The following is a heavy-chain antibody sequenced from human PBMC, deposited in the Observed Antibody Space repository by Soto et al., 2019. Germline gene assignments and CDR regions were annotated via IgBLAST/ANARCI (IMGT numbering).Heavy chain of an antibody. CDR3: AKDHSTDSSSSWAYYFDY. V-gene: IGHV3-23*01. CDR2: ISGSGGST. D-gene: IGHD6-6*01. Sequence: GGSLRLSCAASGFTFSSYAMSWVRQAPGKGLEWVSAISGSGGSTYYADSVKGRFTISRDKSKNTLYLQMNSLRAEDTAVYYCAKDHSTDSSSSWAYYFDYWGQGTLVTVSS. J-gene: IGHJ4*02. CDR1: GFTFSSYA.